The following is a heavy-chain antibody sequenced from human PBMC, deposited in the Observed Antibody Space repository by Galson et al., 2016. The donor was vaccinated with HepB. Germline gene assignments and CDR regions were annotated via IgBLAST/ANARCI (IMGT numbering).Heavy chain of an antibody. Sequence: SVKVSCKASGYTFTSSYMHWVRQAPGQGLEWMGIINPSGGRTRYAQEFKGRVTMTRDTSTSTVDMELSSLTSDATAIYYCATSTGYRSGWGAFDIWGQGTMVTVSS. CDR2: INPSGGRT. J-gene: IGHJ3*02. D-gene: IGHD6-25*01. CDR1: GYTFTSSY. CDR3: ATSTGYRSGWGAFDI. V-gene: IGHV1-46*01.